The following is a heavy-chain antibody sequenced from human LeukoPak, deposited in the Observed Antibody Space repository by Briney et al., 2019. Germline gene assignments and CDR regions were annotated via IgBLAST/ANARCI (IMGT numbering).Heavy chain of an antibody. CDR2: IIPIFGTA. D-gene: IGHD3/OR15-3a*01. J-gene: IGHJ2*01. CDR1: GGTFSNYA. CDR3: AREEDWGQYWYFDL. Sequence: SVKVSCKASGGTFSNYAISWVRQAPGQGLEWMGRIIPIFGTANYAQKFQGRVTITTDESTSTAYMELSSLRSEDTAVYYCAREEDWGQYWYFDLWGRGTLVTVSS. V-gene: IGHV1-69*05.